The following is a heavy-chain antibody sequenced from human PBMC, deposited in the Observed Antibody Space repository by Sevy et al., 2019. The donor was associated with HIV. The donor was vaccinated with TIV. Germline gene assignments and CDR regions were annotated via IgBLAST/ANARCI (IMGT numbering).Heavy chain of an antibody. CDR1: GFTFSFYA. Sequence: GGSLRLSCAGSGFTFSFYAMHWVRQAPGKGLEWVAVISYNGNNKKYADSVKGRFTISRDNSKNTVYLQMNSLRGGDTAAYYCAREGLVPTATPDRYYFYGMDIWGQGTTVTVSS. D-gene: IGHD2-2*01. V-gene: IGHV3-30*04. CDR2: ISYNGNNK. CDR3: AREGLVPTATPDRYYFYGMDI. J-gene: IGHJ6*02.